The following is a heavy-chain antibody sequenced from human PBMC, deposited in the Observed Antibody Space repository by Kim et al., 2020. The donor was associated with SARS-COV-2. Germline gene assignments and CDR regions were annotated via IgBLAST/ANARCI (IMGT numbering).Heavy chain of an antibody. J-gene: IGHJ4*02. CDR3: ARDSGHEPGVLFDF. Sequence: ADSVRSRFTISRDSAKSSVYLQMNNLRAEDTAIYYCARDSGHEPGVLFDFWGQGTLVTVS. D-gene: IGHD3-10*01. V-gene: IGHV3-11*04.